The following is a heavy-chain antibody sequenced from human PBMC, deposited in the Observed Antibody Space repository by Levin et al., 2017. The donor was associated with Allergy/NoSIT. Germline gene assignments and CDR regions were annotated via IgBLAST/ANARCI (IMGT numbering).Heavy chain of an antibody. CDR1: GFTFSDYY. J-gene: IGHJ6*02. V-gene: IGHV3-11*01. Sequence: GGSLRLSCAASGFTFSDYYMSWIRQAPGKGLEWVSYISSSGSTIYYADSVKGRFTISRDNAKNSLYLQMNSLRAEDTAVYYCARVQSSSWDLGYYYGMDVWGQGTTVTVSS. D-gene: IGHD6-13*01. CDR3: ARVQSSSWDLGYYYGMDV. CDR2: ISSSGSTI.